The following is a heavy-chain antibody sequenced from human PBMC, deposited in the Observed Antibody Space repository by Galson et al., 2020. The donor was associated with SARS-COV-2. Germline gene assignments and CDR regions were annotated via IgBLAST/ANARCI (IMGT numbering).Heavy chain of an antibody. D-gene: IGHD3-9*01. CDR1: GYTFTDYY. V-gene: IGHV1-2*02. Sequence: ASVKVSCKASGYTFTDYYIHWVRQAPGQGLEWMGWVNHKSGGTKEAQKFQGRVTMTRDTSISTAYMELSRLRSDDTAVYYCARLRYDDILTGYIEDVWGQGTMVTVSS. CDR2: VNHKSGGT. J-gene: IGHJ6*02. CDR3: ARLRYDDILTGYIEDV.